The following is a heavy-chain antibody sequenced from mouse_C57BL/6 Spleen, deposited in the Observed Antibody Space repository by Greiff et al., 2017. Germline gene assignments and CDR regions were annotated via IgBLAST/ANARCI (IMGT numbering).Heavy chain of an antibody. CDR3: ARAADY. J-gene: IGHJ2*01. Sequence: EVKLMESGGGLVKPGGSLKLSCAASGFTFSSYAMSWVRQTPEKRLEWVATISDGGSYTYYPDNVKGRFTISRDNAKNNLYLQMSHLKSEDTAMYYCARAADYWGQGTTLTVSS. CDR1: GFTFSSYA. V-gene: IGHV5-4*03. CDR2: ISDGGSYT.